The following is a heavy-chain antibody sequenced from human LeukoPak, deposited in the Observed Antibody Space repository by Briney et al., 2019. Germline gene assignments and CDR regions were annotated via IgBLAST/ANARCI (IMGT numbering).Heavy chain of an antibody. CDR3: ARRRYYDSTGYLD. J-gene: IGHJ1*01. CDR1: GGSISSSSYY. Sequence: PSETLSLTCTVSGGSISSSSYYWDWIRQPTGKGLEWMGSIYYSGRTYYNMSLKSRVTISIDTSKNQFSLNLNSVTAADTAVYYCARRRYYDSTGYLDWGQGTLVTVSS. V-gene: IGHV4-39*01. CDR2: IYYSGRT. D-gene: IGHD3-22*01.